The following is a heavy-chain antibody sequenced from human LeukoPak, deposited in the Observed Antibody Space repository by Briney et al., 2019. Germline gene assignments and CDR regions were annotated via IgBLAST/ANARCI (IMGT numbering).Heavy chain of an antibody. CDR2: ISSSSSTI. Sequence: GGSLRLSCAASGFTFSSYSMNWVRQAPGKGLEWVSYISSSSSTIYYADSVKGRFTIYRDNSKNTVYLQMNSLRAEDTAVYYCAYLFSPHEGWEPDTDYWGQGTLVTVSS. D-gene: IGHD1-26*01. V-gene: IGHV3-48*01. CDR3: AYLFSPHEGWEPDTDY. J-gene: IGHJ4*02. CDR1: GFTFSSYS.